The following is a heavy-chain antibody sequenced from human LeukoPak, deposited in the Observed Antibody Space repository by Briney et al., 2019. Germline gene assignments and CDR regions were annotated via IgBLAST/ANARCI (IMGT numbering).Heavy chain of an antibody. CDR3: GREPGYYGSGSYYSYFDY. CDR2: IDPSDSYT. J-gene: IGHJ4*02. CDR1: GYSFTSYW. Sequence: GESLKISCKGSGYSFTSYWISWVRQMPGKGLEWMGRIDPSDSYTNYSPSFQGHVTISADKSISTAYLQWSSLKASDTAMYYCGREPGYYGSGSYYSYFDYWGQGTLVTVSS. D-gene: IGHD3-10*01. V-gene: IGHV5-10-1*01.